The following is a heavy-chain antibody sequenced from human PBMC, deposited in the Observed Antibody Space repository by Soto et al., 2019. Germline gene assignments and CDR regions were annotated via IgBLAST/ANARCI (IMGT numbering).Heavy chain of an antibody. CDR2: IIPMFDMS. D-gene: IGHD1-26*01. J-gene: IGHJ4*01. CDR3: ARDDYSDY. V-gene: IGHV1-69*08. Sequence: QVQLVQSGAEVKTPGSSVKVSCKASGGTFSSDTVSWVRQAPGQGLEWMGRIIPMFDMSEYADKFQGRATITADESATTVYMVLSSLTSDDTAMYFCARDDYSDY. CDR1: GGTFSSDT.